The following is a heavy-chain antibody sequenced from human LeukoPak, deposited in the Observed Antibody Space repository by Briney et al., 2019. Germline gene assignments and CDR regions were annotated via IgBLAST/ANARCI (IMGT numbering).Heavy chain of an antibody. CDR3: ARSIGGNTHFDY. D-gene: IGHD4-23*01. CDR1: GFTFSNHA. CDR2: IGTAGDT. J-gene: IGHJ4*02. Sequence: GGSLRLSCATSGFTFSNHAMHWVRQATGKGLEWVSAIGTAGDTFYPGSVKGRFTISRDNAKNSLYLQMNSLRAEDTAVYYCARSIGGNTHFDYWGQGTLVTVSS. V-gene: IGHV3-13*01.